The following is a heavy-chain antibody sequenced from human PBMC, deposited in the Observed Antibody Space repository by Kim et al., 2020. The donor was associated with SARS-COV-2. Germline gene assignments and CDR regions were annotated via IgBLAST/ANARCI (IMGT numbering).Heavy chain of an antibody. V-gene: IGHV4-39*07. Sequence: YYNPSLKSRVTISVDTSKNQFSLKLSSVTAADTAVYYCARDTDGSGSYGYWGQGTLVTVSS. CDR3: ARDTDGSGSYGY. J-gene: IGHJ4*02. D-gene: IGHD3-10*01.